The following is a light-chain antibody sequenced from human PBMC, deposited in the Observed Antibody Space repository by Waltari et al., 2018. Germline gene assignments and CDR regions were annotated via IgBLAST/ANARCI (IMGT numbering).Light chain of an antibody. Sequence: DIQMTQSPSTLSASVGDRVTITCRASQSLNNWLAWYQQKPGKAPKLLIYKASSLESGVPSRFSGSGSGTEFTLTIISLQPDDFATYYCKQYNGCSPCTFGQGTKLEIK. CDR2: KAS. CDR1: QSLNNW. CDR3: KQYNGCSPCT. J-gene: IGKJ2*02. V-gene: IGKV1-5*03.